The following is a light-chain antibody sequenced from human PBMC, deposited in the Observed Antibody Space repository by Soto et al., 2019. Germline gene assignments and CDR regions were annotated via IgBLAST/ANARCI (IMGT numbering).Light chain of an antibody. CDR3: SSYTSSSTVV. Sequence: QSALTQPPSVSGSPGQSVTISCTGTSSDVGSYNRVSWYHQPPGTAPKLMISEVSNRPSGVPDRFSGSKSGNTASLTISGLQADDEGDYYCSSYTSSSTVVFGGGTKLTVL. CDR2: EVS. J-gene: IGLJ2*01. CDR1: SSDVGSYNR. V-gene: IGLV2-18*02.